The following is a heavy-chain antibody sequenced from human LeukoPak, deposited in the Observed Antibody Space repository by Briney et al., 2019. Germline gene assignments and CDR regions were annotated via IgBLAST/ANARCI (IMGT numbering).Heavy chain of an antibody. V-gene: IGHV3-74*01. Sequence: GGSPRLSCAASGFTFSSYLMHWVRQAPGKGLVWVSRINSDGSSTSYADSVKGRFTISRDNAKNTLYLQMNSLRAEDTAVYYCASLGYCSGGSCDYWGQGTLVTVSS. J-gene: IGHJ4*02. D-gene: IGHD2-15*01. CDR2: INSDGSST. CDR3: ASLGYCSGGSCDY. CDR1: GFTFSSYL.